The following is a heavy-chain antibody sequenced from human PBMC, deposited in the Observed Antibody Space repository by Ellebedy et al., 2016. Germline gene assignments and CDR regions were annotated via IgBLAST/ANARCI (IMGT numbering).Heavy chain of an antibody. J-gene: IGHJ3*02. Sequence: SETLSLTCTVSGGSISSGDYYWSWIRQPPGKGLEWIGYIYYSGSAYYNPSLKSRVTISMDTSKNQFSLKLSSLTATDTAVYYCASILVVTMGTFDMWGQGTMVTVSS. CDR1: GGSISSGDYY. CDR2: IYYSGSA. V-gene: IGHV4-30-4*01. CDR3: ASILVVTMGTFDM. D-gene: IGHD3-22*01.